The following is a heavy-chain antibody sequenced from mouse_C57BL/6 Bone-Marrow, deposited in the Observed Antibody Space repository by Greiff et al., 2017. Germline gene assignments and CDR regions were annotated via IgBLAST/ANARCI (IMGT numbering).Heavy chain of an antibody. CDR2: ISNLAYSI. D-gene: IGHD2-4*01. CDR1: GFTFSDYG. J-gene: IGHJ3*01. Sequence: EVQLQESGGGLVQPGGSLKLSCAASGFTFSDYGMAWVRQAPRKGPEWVAFISNLAYSIYYADTVTGRFTISRENAKNTLYLEMSSLRSEDTAIYYCARHEDYDGAWFAYWGQGTLVTVSA. V-gene: IGHV5-15*01. CDR3: ARHEDYDGAWFAY.